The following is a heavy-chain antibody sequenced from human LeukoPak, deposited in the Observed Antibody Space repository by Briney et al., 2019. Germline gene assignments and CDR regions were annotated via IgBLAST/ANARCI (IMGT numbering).Heavy chain of an antibody. V-gene: IGHV1-46*01. CDR3: ARESITMVRGVIDRSKNFDY. CDR2: INPSGGST. Sequence: GASVKVSCKASGYTFTSYYMHWVRQAPGQGLEWMGIINPSGGSTSYAQKFQGRVTMTRDTSTSTVYMELSSLRSEDTAVYYCARESITMVRGVIDRSKNFDYWGQGTLVTVSS. CDR1: GYTFTSYY. D-gene: IGHD3-10*01. J-gene: IGHJ4*02.